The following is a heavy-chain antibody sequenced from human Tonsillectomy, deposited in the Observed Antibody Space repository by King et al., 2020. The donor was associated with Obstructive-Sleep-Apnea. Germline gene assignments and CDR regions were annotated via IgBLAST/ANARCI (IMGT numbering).Heavy chain of an antibody. D-gene: IGHD1-26*01. Sequence: VQLVESGGGVVQPGRSLRLSCAVSGFTFSSYAMNWVRQAPGKGLEWVAVISYDGSNKYYADSVKGRFTISRDKSKNRLYLQVNSLRAEDTAVYYCANLKGATRDKNFDYWGHGTLVSVSS. CDR3: ANLKGATRDKNFDY. V-gene: IGHV3-30*04. CDR1: GFTFSSYA. J-gene: IGHJ4*01. CDR2: ISYDGSNK.